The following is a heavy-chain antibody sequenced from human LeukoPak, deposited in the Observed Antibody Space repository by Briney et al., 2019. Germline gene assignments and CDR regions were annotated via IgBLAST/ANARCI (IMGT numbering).Heavy chain of an antibody. CDR3: ARDPYSGSYGADYYYYMDV. V-gene: IGHV3-21*01. J-gene: IGHJ6*03. Sequence: NPGGSLRLSCAASGFTFSSYNTNWVRQTPGQGLEWVSSITSGSSHIYYADSVKGRFTISRDNAKSSLYLQMNSLRAEDTAVYYCARDPYSGSYGADYYYYMDVWGKGTTVTISS. CDR1: GFTFSSYN. D-gene: IGHD1-26*01. CDR2: ITSGSSHI.